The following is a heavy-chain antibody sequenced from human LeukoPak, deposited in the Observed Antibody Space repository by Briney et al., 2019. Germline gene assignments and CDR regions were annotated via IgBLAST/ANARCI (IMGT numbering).Heavy chain of an antibody. CDR3: AKGSQDCSSTSCYFLSGFDP. CDR1: GFTFSSYA. Sequence: GGSLRLSCAASGFTFSSYAMSWVRQAPGKGLEWVSAISGSGGSTYYADSVKGRFTVSRDNSKNTLYLQMNSLRAEDTAVYYCAKGSQDCSSTSCYFLSGFDPWGQGTLVTVSS. V-gene: IGHV3-23*01. D-gene: IGHD2-2*01. CDR2: ISGSGGST. J-gene: IGHJ5*02.